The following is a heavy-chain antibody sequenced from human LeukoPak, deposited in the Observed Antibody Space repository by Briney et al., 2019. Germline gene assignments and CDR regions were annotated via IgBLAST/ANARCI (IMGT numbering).Heavy chain of an antibody. CDR1: GFTFSSYA. CDR3: VKVEEDRGLVGAIGTFDC. J-gene: IGHJ4*02. D-gene: IGHD1-26*01. CDR2: ISGSGNRI. Sequence: PGGSLRLSCAASGFTFSSYAMSWARQAPGKGLEWVSSISGSGNRIYYADSVKGRFTISRDNSKNTLSLLMNSLRSEDTAAYYCVKVEEDRGLVGAIGTFDCWGQGTLVTVSS. V-gene: IGHV3-23*01.